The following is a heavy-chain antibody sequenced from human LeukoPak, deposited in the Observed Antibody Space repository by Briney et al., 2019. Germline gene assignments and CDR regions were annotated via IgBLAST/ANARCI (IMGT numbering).Heavy chain of an antibody. J-gene: IGHJ4*02. CDR2: ISGSGGST. CDR3: AKGAIVVVTGHFDY. D-gene: IGHD2-21*02. V-gene: IGHV3-23*01. Sequence: GGSLRLSCAASGFTFSSYSMNWVRQAPGKGLEWVSAISGSGGSTYYADSVKGRFTISRDNSKNTLYLQMNSLRAEDTAVYYCAKGAIVVVTGHFDYWGQGTLVTVSS. CDR1: GFTFSSYS.